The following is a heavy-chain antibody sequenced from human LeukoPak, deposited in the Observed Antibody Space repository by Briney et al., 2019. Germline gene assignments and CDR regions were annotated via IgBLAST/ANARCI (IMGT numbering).Heavy chain of an antibody. Sequence: PSATLSLTCTVSGGSISSYYWSWIRQPPGKGLEWIGYIYTSGSTNYNPSLKSGVTISVDTTKNKFSLKLSSVTAADTAVYYCARLQQLVFDYWGQGTLVTVSS. CDR1: GGSISSYY. CDR2: IYTSGST. V-gene: IGHV4-4*09. D-gene: IGHD6-6*01. J-gene: IGHJ4*02. CDR3: ARLQQLVFDY.